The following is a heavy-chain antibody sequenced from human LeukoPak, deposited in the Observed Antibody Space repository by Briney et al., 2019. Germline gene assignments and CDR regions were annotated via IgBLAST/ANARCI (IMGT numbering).Heavy chain of an antibody. CDR3: VSPVFINF. J-gene: IGHJ4*01. Sequence: GGSLRLSCVASDFTFDFYWMTWVRQAPGKGLEHVSTIGSDGDGTYYADSVKDRFIISRDNSKNAVYLQMSSLRPEDTAVYYCVSPVFINFWGQGTLVTVSS. V-gene: IGHV3-64D*06. CDR1: DFTFDFYW. D-gene: IGHD1-14*01. CDR2: IGSDGDGT.